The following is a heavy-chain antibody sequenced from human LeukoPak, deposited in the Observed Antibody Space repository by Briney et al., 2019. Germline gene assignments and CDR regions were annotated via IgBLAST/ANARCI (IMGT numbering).Heavy chain of an antibody. J-gene: IGHJ6*03. V-gene: IGHV3-53*01. Sequence: PGRSLRLSCAASGFTVSSNYMSWVRQAPGKGLEWVSIIYSGGSTFYADSVKGRFTISRDNSKNTLYLQMNSLRVEDTAVYFCARGRVSSSTWYSTYYYYFYMDVWGKGTTVTVS. CDR1: GFTVSSNY. CDR2: IYSGGST. CDR3: ARGRVSSSTWYSTYYYYFYMDV. D-gene: IGHD6-13*01.